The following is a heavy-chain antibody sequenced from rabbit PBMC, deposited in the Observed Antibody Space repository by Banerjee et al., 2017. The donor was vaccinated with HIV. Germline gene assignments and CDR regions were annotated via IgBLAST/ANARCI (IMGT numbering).Heavy chain of an antibody. V-gene: IGHV1S40*01. CDR1: GFSFSSGYY. J-gene: IGHJ4*01. Sequence: QSLEESGGDLVKPGASLTLTCTASGFSFSSGYYIYWVRQAPGKGLEWIACINSNTGNTVYASWAKGPFTISKTSSTTVTLQMTSLTAADTATYFCARDGAGYAGYGYARLWGPGTLVTVS. D-gene: IGHD6-1*01. CDR3: ARDGAGYAGYGYARL. CDR2: INSNTGNT.